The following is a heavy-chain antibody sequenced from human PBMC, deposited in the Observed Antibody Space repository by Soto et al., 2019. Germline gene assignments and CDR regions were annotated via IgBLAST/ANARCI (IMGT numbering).Heavy chain of an antibody. V-gene: IGHV4-30-4*08. J-gene: IGHJ4*02. CDR3: ARGGGEYDF. CDR1: GDSISRGDHY. D-gene: IGHD3-3*01. CDR2: IYYTGSS. Sequence: SETLSLTCTVSGDSISRGDHYWSWIRQPPGKGLEWIGYIYYTGSSYYNPSLKSRLSISVDTSKNQFSLNLTSVNVADTAVYYCARGGGEYDFWGQGTLVTVSS.